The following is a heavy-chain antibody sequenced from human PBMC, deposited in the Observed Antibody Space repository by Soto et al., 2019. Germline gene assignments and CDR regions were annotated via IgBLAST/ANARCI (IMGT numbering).Heavy chain of an antibody. D-gene: IGHD3-16*01. J-gene: IGHJ6*02. CDR1: GESFSGDY. Sequence: PSETLSLTCAVYGESFSGDYCSWIRQPPGKGLEWIGEINHSGSTNYNPSLKSRVTISVDTSKNHFSLKLSSVTAADTAVYYCARTKRWAPMFTFGRVIPSSCMDFSGPGTLVTVS. CDR2: INHSGST. V-gene: IGHV4-34*01. CDR3: ARTKRWAPMFTFGRVIPSSCMDF.